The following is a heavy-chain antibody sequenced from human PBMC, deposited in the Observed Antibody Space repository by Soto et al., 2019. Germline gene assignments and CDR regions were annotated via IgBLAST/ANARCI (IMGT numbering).Heavy chain of an antibody. CDR2: IYHSGST. Sequence: SETLSLTCAVSGGSISSSNWWSWVRQPPGKGLEWIGEIYHSGSTNYNPSLKSRVTISVDKSKNQFSLKLSSVTAADTAVYYCARENYYGSGITGYYYGMDVWGQGTTVTV. CDR1: GGSISSSNW. V-gene: IGHV4-4*02. D-gene: IGHD3-10*01. CDR3: ARENYYGSGITGYYYGMDV. J-gene: IGHJ6*02.